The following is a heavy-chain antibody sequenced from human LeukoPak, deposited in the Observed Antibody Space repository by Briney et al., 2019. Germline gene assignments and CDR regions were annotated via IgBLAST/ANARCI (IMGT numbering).Heavy chain of an antibody. J-gene: IGHJ4*02. CDR2: INHSGST. CDR1: GGSFSGYY. V-gene: IGHV4-34*01. Sequence: PSETLSLTCAVYGGSFSGYYWSWIRQPPGKGLEWIGEINHSGSTNYNLSLKSRVTVSVDTSKNQFSLKLTSVTAADTAVYYCARGLDAYWGQGTLVTVSS. CDR3: ARGLDAY.